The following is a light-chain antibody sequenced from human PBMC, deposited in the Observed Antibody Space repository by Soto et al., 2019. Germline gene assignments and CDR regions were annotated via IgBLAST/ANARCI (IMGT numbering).Light chain of an antibody. CDR1: QNVDSNY. Sequence: EIVLTQSPGTLSLSPGEIATLSFSASQNVDSNYLAWYQQKPGQAPRLPIYGASNRATGIPDRFSGSGSGTDFTLTISRLEPEDFAVYYCQQYGSSPWTFGQGTKVDIK. V-gene: IGKV3-20*01. CDR2: GAS. J-gene: IGKJ1*01. CDR3: QQYGSSPWT.